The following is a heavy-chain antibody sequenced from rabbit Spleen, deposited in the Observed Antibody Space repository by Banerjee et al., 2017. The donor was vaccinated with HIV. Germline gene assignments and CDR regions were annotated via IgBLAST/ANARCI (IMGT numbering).Heavy chain of an antibody. V-gene: IGHV1S40*01. CDR2: IDAGSSGST. D-gene: IGHD2-1*01. CDR3: VRDVGGDGHYDL. J-gene: IGHJ4*01. Sequence: QSLEESGGDLVKPGASLTLTCTASGVSFSSSSYMCWVRQAPGKGLEWIACIDAGSSGSTYSATWAKGRFTISKTSSTTVTLQMTSLTAADTATYFCVRDVGGDGHYDLWGQGTLVTVS. CDR1: GVSFSSSSY.